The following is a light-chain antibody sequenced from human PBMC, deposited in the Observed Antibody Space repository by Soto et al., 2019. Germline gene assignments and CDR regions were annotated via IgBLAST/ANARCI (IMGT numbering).Light chain of an antibody. V-gene: IGLV2-14*01. CDR2: EVR. CDR3: SSYTTSSTLV. J-gene: IGLJ3*02. Sequence: QSALTQPASVSGSPGQSIIIACTGTNRDVGSYNLVSWYQQRPGEAPKLIISEVRNRPSGISYRFTGSKSGNTASLTISGLQAEDEADYYCSSYTTSSTLVFGGGTKVTVL. CDR1: NRDVGSYNL.